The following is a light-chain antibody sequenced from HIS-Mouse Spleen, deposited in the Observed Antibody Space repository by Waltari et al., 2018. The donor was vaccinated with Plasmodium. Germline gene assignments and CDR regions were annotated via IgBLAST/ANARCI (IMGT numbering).Light chain of an antibody. CDR3: QQCYSTPQT. Sequence: LPITPSPSSLSSSVGNRVTLTCRASSGIRCWLNWYQQKPGKAPKLLIYAASSLQSGVPSRFSGSGSGTDFTLTISSLQPEDFATYYCQQCYSTPQTFGQGTKVEIK. V-gene: IGKV1-39*01. CDR2: AAS. J-gene: IGKJ1*01. CDR1: SGIRCW.